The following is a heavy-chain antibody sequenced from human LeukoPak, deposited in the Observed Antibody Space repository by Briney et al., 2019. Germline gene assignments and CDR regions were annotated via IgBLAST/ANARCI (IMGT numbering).Heavy chain of an antibody. CDR1: GLTFAGKA. D-gene: IGHD6-13*01. CDR2: ISGVGVA. V-gene: IGHV3-23*01. J-gene: IGHJ6*03. CDR3: ANSPRARRIAAAGTKYYYYYYMDV. Sequence: GGSLGFPVPAFGLTFAGKAWGWVARPPGRGLRGASAISGVGVAHSYADSVKGRFTISRDNSKNTLYLQMNSLRAEDTAVYYCANSPRARRIAAAGTKYYYYYYMDVWGKGTTVTVSS.